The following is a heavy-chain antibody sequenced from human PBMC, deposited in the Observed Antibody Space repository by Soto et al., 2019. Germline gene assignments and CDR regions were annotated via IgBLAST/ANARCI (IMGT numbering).Heavy chain of an antibody. J-gene: IGHJ4*02. D-gene: IGHD5-18*01. CDR3: ARSRGYSYGYQWYFDY. Sequence: QVQLVQSGAEVKKPGASVKVSCKASGYTFTGYYMHWVRQAPGQGLEWMGWINPNSGGTNYAQKFQGWVTMTRDTSISTAYMELSRLRSDDTAVYYCARSRGYSYGYQWYFDYWGQGTLVTVSS. V-gene: IGHV1-2*04. CDR1: GYTFTGYY. CDR2: INPNSGGT.